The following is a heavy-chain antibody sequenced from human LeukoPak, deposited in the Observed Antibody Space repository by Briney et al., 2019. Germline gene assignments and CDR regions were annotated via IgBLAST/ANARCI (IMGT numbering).Heavy chain of an antibody. CDR2: IYYSGST. J-gene: IGHJ4*02. CDR1: GGSISRSRDY. Sequence: PSETLSLTCTVSGGSISRSRDYWAWIRQPPGKGLEWIGSIYYSGSTYYNPSLKSRVTMSVDTSKNQFSLILSSVAAADTAVYYCAIHRYYFDNWGQGTLVTVSS. CDR3: AIHRYYFDN. V-gene: IGHV4-39*01.